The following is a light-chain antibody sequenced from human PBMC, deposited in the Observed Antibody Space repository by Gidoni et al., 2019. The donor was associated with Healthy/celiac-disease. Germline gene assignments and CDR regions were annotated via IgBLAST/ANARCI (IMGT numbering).Light chain of an antibody. CDR1: QSVSSY. CDR2: DAS. V-gene: IGKV3-11*01. CDR3: QQRSNWPLT. Sequence: EIVLTQSPATLSFSPGESATLSRRASQSVSSYLAWYQQKPGQAPRLLIYDASNRATGIPARFSGSGSGTDFTLTISSLEPEDFAVYYCQQRSNWPLTFGGGTKVEIK. J-gene: IGKJ4*01.